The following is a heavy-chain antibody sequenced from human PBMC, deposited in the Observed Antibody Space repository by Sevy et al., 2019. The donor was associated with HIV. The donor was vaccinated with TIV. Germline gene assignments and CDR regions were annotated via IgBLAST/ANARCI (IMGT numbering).Heavy chain of an antibody. CDR3: AGARYDGSGSFDAFDI. D-gene: IGHD3-22*01. V-gene: IGHV3-23*01. J-gene: IGHJ3*02. CDR2: IYGSGGTT. Sequence: GGSLRLSCKPSGFTFITYAMNWVRQAPGKGLEWVSTIYGSGGTTYYAGSVKGRFTISRDNSKNTLYLQMDSLRTEDTAIYYCAGARYDGSGSFDAFDIWGQGTMVTVSS. CDR1: GFTFITYA.